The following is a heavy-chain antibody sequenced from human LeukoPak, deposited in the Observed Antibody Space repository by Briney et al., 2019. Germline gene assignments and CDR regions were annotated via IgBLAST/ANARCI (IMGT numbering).Heavy chain of an antibody. CDR3: ARGKGYYDSSGYYSWFDP. CDR1: GFTFSSYA. CDR2: ISYDGSNK. J-gene: IGHJ5*02. Sequence: PGRSLRLSCAASGFTFSSYAMPWVRQAPGKGLEWVAVISYDGSNKYYADSVKGRFTISRDNSKNTLYLQMNSLRAEDTAVYYCARGKGYYDSSGYYSWFDPWGQGTLVTVSS. V-gene: IGHV3-30-3*01. D-gene: IGHD3-22*01.